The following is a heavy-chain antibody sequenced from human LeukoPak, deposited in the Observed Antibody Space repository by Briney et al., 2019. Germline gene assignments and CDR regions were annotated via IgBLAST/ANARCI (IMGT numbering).Heavy chain of an antibody. CDR2: FIPIFGTA. CDR3: AIVEAITFNWFDP. V-gene: IGHV1-69*06. J-gene: IGHJ5*02. D-gene: IGHD1-14*01. CDR1: VGTFSVYA. Sequence: SVNVSCKPSVGTFSVYAISCVQQAPGQGVGWLGGFIPIFGTANYAQKFQGRVTITADKSTSTAYMELSSLRSEDTAVYYCAIVEAITFNWFDPWGQGTLVTVSS.